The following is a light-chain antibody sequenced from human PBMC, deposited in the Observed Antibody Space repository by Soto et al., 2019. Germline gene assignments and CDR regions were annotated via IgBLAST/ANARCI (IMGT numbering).Light chain of an antibody. CDR2: EDN. J-gene: IGLJ2*01. V-gene: IGLV6-57*03. CDR3: QSYDSSNLHVV. CDR1: SGSIASNY. Sequence: NFMLTQPHSVSESPGKTVTISCTRSSGSIASNYVQWYQQRPGSAPTTVIYEDNQRPSGVPDRFSGSMDSSSNSASLTISGLKTEDEADYYCQSYDSSNLHVVFGGGTKLTVL.